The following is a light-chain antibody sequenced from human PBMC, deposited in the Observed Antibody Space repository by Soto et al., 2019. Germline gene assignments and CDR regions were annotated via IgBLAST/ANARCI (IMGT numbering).Light chain of an antibody. V-gene: IGKV1-12*01. CDR2: AAS. J-gene: IGKJ1*01. Sequence: DIQIAQFPFSRSGSFGDRVPITCSAGSGISRWLAWYQQKPGKAPKLLIYAASSLQSGVPSRFSGSGSGTDFTLTISSLQPEDFATYYCQQANSFPRTFGQGTKVEIK. CDR3: QQANSFPRT. CDR1: SGISRW.